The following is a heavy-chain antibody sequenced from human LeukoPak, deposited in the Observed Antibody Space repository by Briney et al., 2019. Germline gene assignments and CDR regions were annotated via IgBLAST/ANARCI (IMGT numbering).Heavy chain of an antibody. V-gene: IGHV1-18*01. D-gene: IGHD3-10*01. CDR2: ISAYNGNT. Sequence: GASVKVSCKASGYTFPSYGISWVRQAPGQGLEWVGWISAYNGNTNYAQKLQDRVTMTTDTSTSTAYMELRSLRSDDTAVYYCARDGPYYGSGRGRAFDIWGQGTMVTVPS. J-gene: IGHJ3*02. CDR3: ARDGPYYGSGRGRAFDI. CDR1: GYTFPSYG.